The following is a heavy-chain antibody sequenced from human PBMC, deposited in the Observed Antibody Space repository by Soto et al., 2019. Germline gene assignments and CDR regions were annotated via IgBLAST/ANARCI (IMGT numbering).Heavy chain of an antibody. CDR2: ISYDGSNK. CDR3: AKDLSSTGSSWLYYYSYGMDV. D-gene: IGHD6-13*01. Sequence: QVQLVESGGGVVQPGRSLRLSCAASGFTFSSYGMHWVRQAPGKGLEWVAVISYDGSNKYYADSVKGRFTISRDNSKNTLYLQMNSLRAEDTAIYYCAKDLSSTGSSWLYYYSYGMDVWGQGTTVTVSS. J-gene: IGHJ6*02. V-gene: IGHV3-30*18. CDR1: GFTFSSYG.